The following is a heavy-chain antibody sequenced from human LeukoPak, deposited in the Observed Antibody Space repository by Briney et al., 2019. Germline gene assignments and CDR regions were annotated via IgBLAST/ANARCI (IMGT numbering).Heavy chain of an antibody. CDR3: AREGQQLGYDALDI. J-gene: IGHJ3*02. CDR2: IWYDGSNK. V-gene: IGHV3-33*01. CDR1: GFTFRSYG. Sequence: GGSLALSCAASGFTFRSYGMHWVRQAPGKGVEGVAVIWYDGSNKYCVDSVKGRFTISRDNSKNTLYLQINSLRVEDTAVYYCAREGQQLGYDALDIWGQGTMVTVSS. D-gene: IGHD6-13*01.